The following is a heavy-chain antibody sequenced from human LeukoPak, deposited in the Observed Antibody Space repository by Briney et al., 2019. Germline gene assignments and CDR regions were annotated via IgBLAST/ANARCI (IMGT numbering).Heavy chain of an antibody. J-gene: IGHJ4*02. CDR2: ISGSGGST. Sequence: GGSLRLSCAASGFTFSSYAMSWVRQAPGKGLEWVSAISGSGGSTYYADSVKGRFTISRDNSKNTLYLQMNSLRAEDTAVYYCAKDHQPQPYSSGARGYWGQGTLVTVSS. V-gene: IGHV3-23*01. CDR1: GFTFSSYA. D-gene: IGHD6-19*01. CDR3: AKDHQPQPYSSGARGY.